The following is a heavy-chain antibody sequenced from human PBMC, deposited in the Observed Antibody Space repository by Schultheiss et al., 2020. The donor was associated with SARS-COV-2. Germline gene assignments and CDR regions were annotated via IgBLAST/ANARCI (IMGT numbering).Heavy chain of an antibody. J-gene: IGHJ4*02. CDR2: ISSNGGST. V-gene: IGHV3-64D*06. Sequence: GGSLRLSCSASGFTFSSYAMRWVRQAPGKGLEYVSDISSNGGSTYYADSVKGRFTISRDNSKNTLYLQMSSLRAEDTAVYYCVKESSYSNYYFDYWGQGTLVTVSS. CDR3: VKESSYSNYYFDY. D-gene: IGHD4-11*01. CDR1: GFTFSSYA.